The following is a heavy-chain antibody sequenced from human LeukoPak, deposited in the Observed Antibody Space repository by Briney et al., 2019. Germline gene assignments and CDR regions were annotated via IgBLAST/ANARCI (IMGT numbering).Heavy chain of an antibody. CDR2: IYYSGST. CDR3: ARTLFYYYYMDV. J-gene: IGHJ6*03. CDR1: GGSISSSRDY. D-gene: IGHD2-21*01. V-gene: IGHV4-39*07. Sequence: SETLSLTCTVSGGSISSSRDYWAWIRQPPGKGLEWIANIYYSGSTYYNPSLKSRVTISVDTSKNQFSLKLSSVTAADTAVYYCARTLFYYYYMDVWGKGTTVTVSS.